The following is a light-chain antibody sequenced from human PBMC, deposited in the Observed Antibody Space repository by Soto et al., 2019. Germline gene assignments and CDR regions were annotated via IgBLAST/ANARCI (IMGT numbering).Light chain of an antibody. V-gene: IGKV3-11*01. CDR3: QHRTNWPGTWT. Sequence: PGERATLSCRASENVRTFVDWYQQKPGQAPRLLIHGASNRATGTPARFSASWSGTDFTRTSTSLEPEAFAVYYGQHRTNWPGTWTFGQGTKVDIK. CDR2: GAS. CDR1: ENVRTF. J-gene: IGKJ1*01.